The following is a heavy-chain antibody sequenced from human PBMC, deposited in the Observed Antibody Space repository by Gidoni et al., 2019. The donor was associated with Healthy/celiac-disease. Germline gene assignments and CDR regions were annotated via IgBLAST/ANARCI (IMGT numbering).Heavy chain of an antibody. CDR2: ISYDGSNK. J-gene: IGHJ4*02. CDR1: GFTFRRYG. Sequence: QVQLVESGGGVVQPGRSLRLSCAASGFTFRRYGMHWVRQAPGKGLEWVAVISYDGSNKYYADSVKGRFTISRDNSKNTLYLQMNSLRAEDTAVYYCAKEQDIVVVVAANPLDYWGQGTLVTVSS. V-gene: IGHV3-30*18. CDR3: AKEQDIVVVVAANPLDY. D-gene: IGHD2-15*01.